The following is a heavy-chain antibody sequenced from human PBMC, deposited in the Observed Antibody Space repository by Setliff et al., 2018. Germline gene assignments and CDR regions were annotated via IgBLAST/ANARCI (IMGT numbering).Heavy chain of an antibody. J-gene: IGHJ5*02. CDR1: GFTFSSYW. CDR2: IKQDGSVK. D-gene: IGHD6-13*01. Sequence: PGGSLRLSCAASGFTFSSYWMNWVRQAPGKGLEWVANIKQDGSVKNYVDSVKGRFSISRDNAKNSLYLQMNSLRAEDTAVYYCARDPPYSSSWYGSNWFDPWGQGTLVTVSS. V-gene: IGHV3-7*01. CDR3: ARDPPYSSSWYGSNWFDP.